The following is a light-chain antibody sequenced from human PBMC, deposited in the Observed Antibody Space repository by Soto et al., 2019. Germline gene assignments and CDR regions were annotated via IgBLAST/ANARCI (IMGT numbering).Light chain of an antibody. Sequence: DIQMTQSPSTLSASVGDRVTITCRASQNISTWLAWYQQRPGRAPRLLIYDSSSLASGVPSTFSGSGAGTEFSLTIGTLQPDDFAIDYCQQYHSFSITFGQGTRLEIK. V-gene: IGKV1-5*01. CDR3: QQYHSFSIT. CDR2: DSS. J-gene: IGKJ5*01. CDR1: QNISTW.